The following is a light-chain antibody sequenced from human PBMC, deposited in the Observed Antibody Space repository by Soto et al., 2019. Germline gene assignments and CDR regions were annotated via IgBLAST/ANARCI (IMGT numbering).Light chain of an antibody. V-gene: IGKV1-39*01. CDR2: AAY. Sequence: DIQMTQSPSSLSTSVGDRVTITCRASQYINNYLNWYQQKPGKAPKLLIFAAYNLQSGVPSRFSGRGSGTDFTLTIISLQPEDFATYYCQQSYSTPPYTFGQGTKLDMK. CDR3: QQSYSTPPYT. J-gene: IGKJ2*01. CDR1: QYINNY.